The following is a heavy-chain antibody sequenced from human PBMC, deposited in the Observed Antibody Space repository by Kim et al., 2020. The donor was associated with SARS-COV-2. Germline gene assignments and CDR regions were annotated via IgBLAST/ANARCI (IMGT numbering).Heavy chain of an antibody. J-gene: IGHJ5*02. CDR3: ARVGSRSYYDSSGPNWFGP. V-gene: IGHV3-11*06. Sequence: GRVTISRDNAKNSLYLQMNSLRAEDTAVYYCARVGSRSYYDSSGPNWFGPWGQGTLVTVSS. D-gene: IGHD3-22*01.